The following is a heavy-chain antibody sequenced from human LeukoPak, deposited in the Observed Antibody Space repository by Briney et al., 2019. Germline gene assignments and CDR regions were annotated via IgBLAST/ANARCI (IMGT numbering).Heavy chain of an antibody. J-gene: IGHJ4*02. CDR3: AKDRAIHIVVVTAMNY. Sequence: QTGGSLRLSCAASGFTFSSYAMSWVRQAPGKGLEWVSAISGSGGSTYYADSVKGRFTISRDNSKNTLYLQMNGLRAEDTAVYYCAKDRAIHIVVVTAMNYWGQGTLVTVSS. CDR1: GFTFSSYA. D-gene: IGHD2-21*02. V-gene: IGHV3-23*01. CDR2: ISGSGGST.